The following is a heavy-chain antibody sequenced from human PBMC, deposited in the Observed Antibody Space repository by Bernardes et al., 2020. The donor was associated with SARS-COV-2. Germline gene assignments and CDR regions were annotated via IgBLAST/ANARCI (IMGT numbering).Heavy chain of an antibody. J-gene: IGHJ4*02. V-gene: IGHV3-74*01. CDR1: GFTFSNYW. Sequence: GGSLRLSCAASGFTFSNYWMNWVRQAPGKGLVWVSRINGDGSRTRYADSVEGRFTISRDNTKNTLYLQMNSLGAEDTAVYFCARDSRIWSGYYSDYWGQGTWVTVS. CDR3: ARDSRIWSGYYSDY. CDR2: INGDGSRT. D-gene: IGHD3-3*01.